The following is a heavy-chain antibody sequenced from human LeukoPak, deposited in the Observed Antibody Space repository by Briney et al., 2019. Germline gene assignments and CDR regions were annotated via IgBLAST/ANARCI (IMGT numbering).Heavy chain of an antibody. CDR2: VKSKIEGGTT. J-gene: IGHJ4*02. D-gene: IGHD3-22*01. CDR3: TTVSGVWLLHY. Sequence: GSLRLSCAASGSPFSNAWLSWVRQAPGKGLEYIGRVKSKIEGGTTDYAGPVKGRFTISRDDSKNTLYLQMNSLTTEDTAVYYCTTVSGVWLLHYWGQGTLVTVSS. V-gene: IGHV3-15*01. CDR1: GSPFSNAW.